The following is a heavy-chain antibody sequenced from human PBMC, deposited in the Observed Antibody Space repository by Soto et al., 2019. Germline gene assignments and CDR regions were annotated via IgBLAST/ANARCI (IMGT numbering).Heavy chain of an antibody. CDR1: GFIFSSYS. CDR2: ISGSGGST. CDR3: AKGGPNPYYFDY. J-gene: IGHJ4*02. V-gene: IGHV3-23*01. Sequence: GGSLRLSCAASGFIFSSYSMNWVRQAPGKGLEWVSGISGSGGSTYYADSVKGRFTISRDNSKNTLYLQMNSLRAEDTAVYYCAKGGPNPYYFDYWGQGTLVTVSP.